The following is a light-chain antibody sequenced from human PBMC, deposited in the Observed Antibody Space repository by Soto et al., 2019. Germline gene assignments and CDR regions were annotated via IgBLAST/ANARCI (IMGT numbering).Light chain of an antibody. CDR3: QQTYSNPPT. V-gene: IGKV1-13*02. CDR1: QGISSF. Sequence: AIQLTQSPSSLSESLGDSVTITCRASQGISSFLAWYQQKPGKAPKLLIYDAYILESGVPSRFSGSGSGTEFTLTISSLQPDDFATYYCQQTYSNPPTFGQGTKV. J-gene: IGKJ1*01. CDR2: DAY.